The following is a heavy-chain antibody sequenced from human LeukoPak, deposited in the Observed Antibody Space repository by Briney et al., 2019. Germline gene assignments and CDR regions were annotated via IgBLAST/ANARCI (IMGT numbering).Heavy chain of an antibody. CDR3: ARRTQWLVRSHRAFDI. CDR2: SSSGRT. D-gene: IGHD6-19*01. V-gene: IGHV4-59*08. J-gene: IGHJ3*02. Sequence: SSSGRTNYTPSLKSRVTISVVTSKTQFSLKLPSVTAADTAVYYCARRTQWLVRSHRAFDIWGQGTMVTVSS.